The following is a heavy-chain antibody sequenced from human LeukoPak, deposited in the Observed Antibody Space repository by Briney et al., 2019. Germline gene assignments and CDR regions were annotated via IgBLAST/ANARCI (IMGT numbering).Heavy chain of an antibody. V-gene: IGHV4-39*01. CDR3: ARHDAVYYYDGNGYFVDF. CDR2: IYYSGNT. Sequence: SETLSLTCSVSGDTISRSSYHWGWIRQPPGKGLEWIGSIYYSGNTYYSPSLKSRVTVSVDTTKNLFSLKMTSVTAAYTAVYYCARHDAVYYYDGNGYFVDFWGQGTLVTVSS. J-gene: IGHJ4*02. D-gene: IGHD3-22*01. CDR1: GDTISRSSYH.